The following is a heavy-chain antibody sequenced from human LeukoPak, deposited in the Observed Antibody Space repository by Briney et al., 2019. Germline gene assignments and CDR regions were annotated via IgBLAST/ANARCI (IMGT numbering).Heavy chain of an antibody. D-gene: IGHD6-6*01. CDR1: VFTFSSYS. V-gene: IGHV3-30-3*01. CDR3: ARAPTEYSSSGWFDP. Sequence: GGSLRLSCAASVFTFSSYSMHWVRQAPGKGLEWVAVISYDGSNKYYADSVKGRFTISRDNSKNTLYLQMNSLRAEDTAVYYCARAPTEYSSSGWFDPWGQGTLVTVSS. J-gene: IGHJ5*02. CDR2: ISYDGSNK.